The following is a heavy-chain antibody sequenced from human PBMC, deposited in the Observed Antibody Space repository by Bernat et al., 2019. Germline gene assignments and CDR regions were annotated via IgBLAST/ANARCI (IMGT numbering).Heavy chain of an antibody. CDR3: ARERADVVVVVAASNWFDP. CDR1: GDSFSSNSAA. Sequence: QVQLQQSGPGLGKPSQTLSLTCAISGDSFSSNSAAWNWIRQSPSKGLEWLGRTYYRSKWYNDYAGSVKSRITINPDTSKNQFSLQLNSVTPEDTAVYYCARERADVVVVVAASNWFDPWGQGTLVTVSS. V-gene: IGHV6-1*01. D-gene: IGHD2-15*01. CDR2: TYYRSKWYN. J-gene: IGHJ5*02.